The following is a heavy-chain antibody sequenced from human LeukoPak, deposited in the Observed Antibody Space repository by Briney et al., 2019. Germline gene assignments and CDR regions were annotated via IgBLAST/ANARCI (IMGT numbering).Heavy chain of an antibody. V-gene: IGHV4-39*07. D-gene: IGHD3-10*01. CDR1: GGSIRTTSYY. Sequence: SETLSLTCSVSGGSIRTTSYYWGWIRQPPGRGLEWIGTIYFTGSTYLNPSLKSRVTMSVDLSKNEFSLNLSSVTAADTAVYYCARGGSYWDIWGQGSLVTVSS. CDR3: ARGGSYWDI. CDR2: IYFTGST. J-gene: IGHJ4*02.